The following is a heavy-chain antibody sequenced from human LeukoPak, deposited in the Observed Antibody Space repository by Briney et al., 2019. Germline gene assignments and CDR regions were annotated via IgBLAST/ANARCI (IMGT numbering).Heavy chain of an antibody. CDR1: GGSISSYY. D-gene: IGHD3-10*01. CDR3: ARSFYYYGSGTFDY. J-gene: IGHJ4*02. Sequence: SETLSLTCTVSGGSISSYYWSWIRQPPGKGLEWIGNIYYSGSTYYNPSLKSRVTISVDTSKNQFSLKLSSVTAADTAVYYCARSFYYYGSGTFDYWGQGTLVTVSS. V-gene: IGHV4-59*08. CDR2: IYYSGST.